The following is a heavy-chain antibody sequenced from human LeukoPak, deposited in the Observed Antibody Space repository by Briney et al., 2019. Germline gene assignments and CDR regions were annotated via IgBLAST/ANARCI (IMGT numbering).Heavy chain of an antibody. CDR1: GITFSSYW. D-gene: IGHD4-23*01. Sequence: GGSLRLSCAGSGITFSSYWMHWVRQAPGKGLVWVSRINSDGRSTNFADSVKGRFTISRDNAKNTLYLQMNSLRAEDTAVYYCARSAYPGNSVIEDWGRGTLVTVSS. V-gene: IGHV3-74*01. J-gene: IGHJ4*02. CDR3: ARSAYPGNSVIED. CDR2: INSDGRST.